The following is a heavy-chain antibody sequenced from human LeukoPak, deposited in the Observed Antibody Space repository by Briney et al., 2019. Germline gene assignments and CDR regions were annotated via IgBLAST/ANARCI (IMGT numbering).Heavy chain of an antibody. D-gene: IGHD2-2*01. V-gene: IGHV3-11*04. CDR3: ARSGQYPPEYYYYMDV. Sequence: AGGSLRLSCAASGFTFSDYYMSWIRQAPGKGLEWVSYISSSGSTIYYADSVKGRFTISRDNAKNSLYLQMNSLRAEDTAVYYCARSGQYPPEYYYYMDVWGKGTTVTVSS. CDR1: GFTFSDYY. J-gene: IGHJ6*03. CDR2: ISSSGSTI.